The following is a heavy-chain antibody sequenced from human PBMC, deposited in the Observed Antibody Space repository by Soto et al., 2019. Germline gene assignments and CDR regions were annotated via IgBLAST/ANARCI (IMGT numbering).Heavy chain of an antibody. CDR1: GFNFGAYA. CDR3: AKDRSENFWVYYYAMDV. CDR2: ISGSSSGT. J-gene: IGHJ6*02. Sequence: EARLLKSGGGLIQPGGSLRLSCEASGFNFGAYAMSWVRQAPGKGLEWVSGISGSSSGTYYTDSVKGRFTISRDNSKNTVYLQMNSLRGEDTAVYYCAKDRSENFWVYYYAMDVWGQGTAVTVSS. V-gene: IGHV3-23*01. D-gene: IGHD6-19*01.